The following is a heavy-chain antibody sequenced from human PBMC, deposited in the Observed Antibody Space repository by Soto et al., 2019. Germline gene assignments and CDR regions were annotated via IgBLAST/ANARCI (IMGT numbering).Heavy chain of an antibody. CDR3: ARQEYDILTGTSPFLYYGMDV. D-gene: IGHD3-9*01. CDR1: GYSFTSYW. CDR2: IDPSDSYT. J-gene: IGHJ6*02. V-gene: IGHV5-10-1*01. Sequence: PGESLKISCKGSGYSFTSYWISWVRQMPGKGLEWMGRIDPSDSYTNYSPSFQGHATISADKSISTAYLQWSSLKASDTAMYYCARQEYDILTGTSPFLYYGMDVWGQGTTVTVSS.